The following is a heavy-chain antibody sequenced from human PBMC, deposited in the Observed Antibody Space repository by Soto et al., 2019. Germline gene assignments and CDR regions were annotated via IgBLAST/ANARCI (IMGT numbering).Heavy chain of an antibody. V-gene: IGHV3-30*03. CDR2: ISYDGINK. J-gene: IGHJ2*01. CDR3: GRSLQPTRGIHWYFDL. CDR1: GFTFNTYG. Sequence: QVQLVESGGGVVQPGRSLGLSCAASGFTFNTYGMHWVRQAPGKGLEWVAAISYDGINKYYVDSVKGRFTISRDNSKNTQYEQMNSLRAEDTAWYYCGRSLQPTRGIHWYFDLGGRGILVTVSS. D-gene: IGHD1-26*01.